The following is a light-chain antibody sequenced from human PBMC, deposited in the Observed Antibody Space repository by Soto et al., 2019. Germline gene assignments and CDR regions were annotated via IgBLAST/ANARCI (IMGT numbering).Light chain of an antibody. CDR3: QQLNTFT. CDR2: GAS. J-gene: IGKJ3*01. V-gene: IGKV1-9*01. CDR1: HVISSY. Sequence: DVQLTQSPSFLSASVGDRVTITCRASHVISSYLAWYQQKPGKAPKLLIYGASTLQSGVPSRFSGSGSGTEFTLTISTLQPEDFATYYCQQLNTFTFGPGNKVDIK.